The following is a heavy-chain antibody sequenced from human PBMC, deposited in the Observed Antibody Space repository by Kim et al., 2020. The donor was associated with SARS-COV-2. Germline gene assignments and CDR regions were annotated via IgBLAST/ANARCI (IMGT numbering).Heavy chain of an antibody. D-gene: IGHD5-18*01. V-gene: IGHV3-49*02. Sequence: GNKEYAASEKGRFNITRDDTKSSAYLQMNSLETEDTAVYYCTRYSYGPFAYWGQGTLVAVSS. CDR3: TRYSYGPFAY. J-gene: IGHJ4*02. CDR2: GNK.